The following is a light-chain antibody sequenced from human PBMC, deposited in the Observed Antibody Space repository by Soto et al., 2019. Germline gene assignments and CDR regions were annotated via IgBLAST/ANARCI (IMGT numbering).Light chain of an antibody. J-gene: IGLJ1*01. Sequence: QSALTQPASVSGSPGQSITISCTGTSRDVGPYNYVSWYQQHPGKGPKLMIFEVNNRPSGVSNRFSGSKSGNTASLTISGLQAEDEADYYCNSYTSSGARVFGTGTKSPS. V-gene: IGLV2-14*01. CDR2: EVN. CDR3: NSYTSSGARV. CDR1: SRDVGPYNY.